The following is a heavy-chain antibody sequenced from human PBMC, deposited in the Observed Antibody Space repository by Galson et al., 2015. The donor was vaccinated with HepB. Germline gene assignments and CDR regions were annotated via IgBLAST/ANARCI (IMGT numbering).Heavy chain of an antibody. J-gene: IGHJ4*02. CDR3: ASGSRAVADY. Sequence: ETLSLTCAVYGGSFSGYYWSWIRQPPGKGLEWIGEINHSGSTNYNPSLKSRVTISVDTSKNQFSLKLSSVTAADTAVYYCASGSRAVADYWGQGTLVTVSS. CDR1: GGSFSGYY. D-gene: IGHD6-19*01. CDR2: INHSGST. V-gene: IGHV4-34*01.